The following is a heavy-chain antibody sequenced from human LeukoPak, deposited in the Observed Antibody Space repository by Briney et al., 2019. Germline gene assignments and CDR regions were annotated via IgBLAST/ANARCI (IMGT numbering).Heavy chain of an antibody. J-gene: IGHJ4*02. CDR2: INSDGSST. V-gene: IGHV3-74*01. Sequence: GGSLRLSCAASGFTFSSYWMHWVRQAPGKGPVWVSRINSDGSSTSYADSVKGRFTISRDNAKNTLYLQMNSLRAEDTAVYYCARDYSSSWSFDYWGQGTLVTVSS. D-gene: IGHD6-13*01. CDR3: ARDYSSSWSFDY. CDR1: GFTFSSYW.